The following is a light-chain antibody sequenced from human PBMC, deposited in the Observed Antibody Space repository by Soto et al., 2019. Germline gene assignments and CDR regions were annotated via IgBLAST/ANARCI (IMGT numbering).Light chain of an antibody. CDR3: QQYNNWPFP. J-gene: IGKJ5*01. V-gene: IGKV3D-15*01. CDR1: QSVNNN. Sequence: IVLSQSPGTVSLSPGERATLSCRASQSVNNNYLAWYQQKPGQSPRLLIYGASIRATAIPDRFSGSGSGTEFTLTISGLQSEDFALYFCQQYNNWPFPFGQGTRLEI. CDR2: GAS.